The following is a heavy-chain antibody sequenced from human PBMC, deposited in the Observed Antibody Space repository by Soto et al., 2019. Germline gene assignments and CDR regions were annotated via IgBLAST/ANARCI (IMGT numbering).Heavy chain of an antibody. CDR3: ARDRPTVTAYYYYYYGMDV. J-gene: IGHJ6*02. CDR2: IKQDGSEK. D-gene: IGHD4-17*01. CDR1: GFTFSSYW. V-gene: IGHV3-7*03. Sequence: GGSLRLSCAASGFTFSSYWMSWVRQAPGKGLEWVANIKQDGSEKYYVDSVKGRFTISRDNAKNSLYLQMNSLRAEDTAVYYCARDRPTVTAYYYYYYGMDVWGQGTTVTVSS.